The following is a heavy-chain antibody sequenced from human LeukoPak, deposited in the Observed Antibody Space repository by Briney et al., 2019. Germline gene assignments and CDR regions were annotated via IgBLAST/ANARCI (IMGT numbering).Heavy chain of an antibody. CDR3: AKELDMITFGQAWGSLWDY. CDR2: ISGSGGST. Sequence: GGSLRLSCAASGFTFSDYYMSWIRQAPGKGLEWVSAISGSGGSTYYADSVKGRFTISRDNSKNTLYLQMNSLRAEDTAVYYCAKELDMITFGQAWGSLWDYWGQGTLVTVSS. D-gene: IGHD3-16*01. CDR1: GFTFSDYY. J-gene: IGHJ4*02. V-gene: IGHV3-23*01.